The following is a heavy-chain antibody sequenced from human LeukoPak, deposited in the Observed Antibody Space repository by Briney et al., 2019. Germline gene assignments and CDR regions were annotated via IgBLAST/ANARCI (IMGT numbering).Heavy chain of an antibody. Sequence: GGSLRLSCAASGFTFSSYWMSWVRQAPGKGLEWVANIKQDGSEKYYVDSVKGRFTISRDNAKNSLYLQMNSLRAEDTAVYYCARDLVTVTTYDYMGVWGKGTTVTVSS. CDR1: GFTFSSYW. V-gene: IGHV3-7*01. D-gene: IGHD4-17*01. CDR3: ARDLVTVTTYDYMGV. J-gene: IGHJ6*03. CDR2: IKQDGSEK.